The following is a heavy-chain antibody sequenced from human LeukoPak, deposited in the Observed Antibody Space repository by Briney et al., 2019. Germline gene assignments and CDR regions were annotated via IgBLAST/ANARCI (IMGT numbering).Heavy chain of an antibody. J-gene: IGHJ4*02. CDR2: ISYDGSNK. CDR3: ARDPWYSCGWYPYYFDY. D-gene: IGHD6-19*01. CDR1: GFTFSSYA. Sequence: PGGSLRLSCAASGFTFSSYAMHWVRQAQAKGLEWVAVISYDGSNKYCADSVKGRFTISRDNSKNTLYLQMNSLRAEDTAVYYCARDPWYSCGWYPYYFDYWGQGTLVTVSS. V-gene: IGHV3-30-3*01.